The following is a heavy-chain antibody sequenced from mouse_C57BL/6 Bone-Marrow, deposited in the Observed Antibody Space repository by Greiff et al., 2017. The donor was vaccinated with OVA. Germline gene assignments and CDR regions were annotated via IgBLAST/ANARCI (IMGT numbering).Heavy chain of an antibody. Sequence: EVQLVESGGDLVKPGGSLKLSCAASGFTFSSYGMSWVRQTPDKRLEWVATISSGGSYTYYPDSVKGRFTISRDNAKNTLYLQMSSLKSEDTAMYYCARTTTGVDSDWGQGTLVTVSA. CDR3: ARTTTGVDSD. V-gene: IGHV5-6*01. D-gene: IGHD1-1*01. J-gene: IGHJ3*01. CDR2: ISSGGSYT. CDR1: GFTFSSYG.